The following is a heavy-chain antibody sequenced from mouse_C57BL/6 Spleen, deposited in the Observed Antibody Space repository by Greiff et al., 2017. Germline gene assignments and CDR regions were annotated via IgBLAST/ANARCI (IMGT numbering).Heavy chain of an antibody. CDR1: GYTFTSYW. CDR3: ARYNYDYDWFAY. J-gene: IGHJ3*01. D-gene: IGHD2-4*01. Sequence: QVQLQQSGAELVKPGASVKISCKASGYTFTSYWITWVKQRPGQGLEWIGDIYPGSGSTNYNETFKSKATLTVDTSSSTAYMQLSSLTSEDSAVYSCARYNYDYDWFAYWGQGTLVTVSA. CDR2: IYPGSGST. V-gene: IGHV1-55*01.